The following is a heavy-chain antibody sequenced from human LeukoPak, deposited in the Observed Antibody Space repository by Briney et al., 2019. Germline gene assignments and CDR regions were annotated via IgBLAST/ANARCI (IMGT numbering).Heavy chain of an antibody. CDR1: GYSISCGYY. J-gene: IGHJ5*02. V-gene: IGHV4-38-2*02. CDR3: ARDLDYYGSGSYYNWFDP. CDR2: IYHSGST. Sequence: SETLSLTCAVSGYSISCGYYWGWIRQPPGKGLEWIGSIYHSGSTYYNPSLKSRVTISVDTSKNQFSLKLSSVTAADTAVYYCARDLDYYGSGSYYNWFDPWGQGTLVTVSS. D-gene: IGHD3-10*01.